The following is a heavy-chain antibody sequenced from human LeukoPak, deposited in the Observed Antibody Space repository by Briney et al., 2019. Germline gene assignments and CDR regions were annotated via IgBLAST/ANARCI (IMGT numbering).Heavy chain of an antibody. CDR3: ARDFCSGGSCYPDAFDI. J-gene: IGHJ3*02. V-gene: IGHV3-48*02. CDR2: TSSSSSST. D-gene: IGHD2-15*01. CDR1: GFTFSSYS. Sequence: GGSLRLSCAASGFTFSSYSMNWVRQAPGKGLEWVSYTSSSSSSTYYADSVKGRFTISRDNAKNSLYLQMDSLRDEDTAVYYCARDFCSGGSCYPDAFDIWGQGTMVTVSS.